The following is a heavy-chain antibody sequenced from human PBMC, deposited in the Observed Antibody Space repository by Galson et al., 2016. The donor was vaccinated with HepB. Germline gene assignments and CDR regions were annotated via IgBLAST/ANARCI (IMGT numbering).Heavy chain of an antibody. V-gene: IGHV3-23*01. CDR1: GFTFRSYA. J-gene: IGHJ4*02. CDR2: ISGSGGST. Sequence: SLRLSCAASGFTFRSYAMSWVRQAPGKGLNWVSAISGSGGSTYYADSVKGRFTISRDNSKNTLYLQVNSLRAEDTAVYYCAKAYDYVWGSYRLSHNFDYWGQGTLVTVSS. D-gene: IGHD3-16*02. CDR3: AKAYDYVWGSYRLSHNFDY.